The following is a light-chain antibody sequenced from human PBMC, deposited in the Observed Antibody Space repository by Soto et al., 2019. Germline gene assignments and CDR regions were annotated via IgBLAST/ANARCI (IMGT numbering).Light chain of an antibody. J-gene: IGLJ1*01. CDR1: SSDVGSYNY. Sequence: QSALTQPASVSGSPGQSITISCTGTSSDVGSYNYVAWYQQFPGKTPKLMIYEVRNRPSGVSSRFSGSKSGNTASLTISGLQADDEADYYCISYTGSDTSYVFGTGTKVTVL. CDR2: EVR. V-gene: IGLV2-14*01. CDR3: ISYTGSDTSYV.